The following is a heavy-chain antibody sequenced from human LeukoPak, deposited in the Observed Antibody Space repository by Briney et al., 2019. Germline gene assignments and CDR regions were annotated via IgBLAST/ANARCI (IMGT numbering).Heavy chain of an antibody. CDR3: AKDFSAGTYFDY. D-gene: IGHD6-13*01. V-gene: IGHV3-23*01. J-gene: IGHJ4*02. Sequence: PGGSLRLSCAASGFTFSSFDTSWVRQAPGKGLEWVSGISGRGGSTYYADSVKGRFTISRDNSKNTLFLQMNSLRAEDTAIYYCAKDFSAGTYFDYWGQGTLVTVSS. CDR1: GFTFSSFD. CDR2: ISGRGGST.